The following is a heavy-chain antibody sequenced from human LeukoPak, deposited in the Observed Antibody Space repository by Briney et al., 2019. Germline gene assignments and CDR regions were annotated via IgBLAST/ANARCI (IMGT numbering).Heavy chain of an antibody. V-gene: IGHV3-48*01. D-gene: IGHD1-26*01. J-gene: IGHJ4*02. CDR1: GFTFSIFT. CDR3: ARDRGGSYYDY. CDR2: IRGGSSTI. Sequence: GGSLRLSCSAPGFTFSIFTMNWVRQAPGKGLEWVSCIRGGSSTIYYADSLKGRFTISRDNAKNSLYLQINSLRGEDTAVYYCARDRGGSYYDYWGQGTLVTVSS.